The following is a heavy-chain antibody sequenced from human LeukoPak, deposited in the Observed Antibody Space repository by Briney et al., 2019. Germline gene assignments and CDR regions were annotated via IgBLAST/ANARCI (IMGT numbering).Heavy chain of an antibody. CDR1: GGSISSYY. CDR2: INYSGST. V-gene: IGHV4-59*08. D-gene: IGHD3-22*01. J-gene: IGHJ5*02. Sequence: KPSETLSLTCTVSGGSISSYYWSWIRQPPGKGLGWVGYINYSGSTNYNPSLKSRVTISVDTPKNQFSLKLSSVTAADTAVYYCARLQYYYDSSGSNWFDPWGQGTLVTVSS. CDR3: ARLQYYYDSSGSNWFDP.